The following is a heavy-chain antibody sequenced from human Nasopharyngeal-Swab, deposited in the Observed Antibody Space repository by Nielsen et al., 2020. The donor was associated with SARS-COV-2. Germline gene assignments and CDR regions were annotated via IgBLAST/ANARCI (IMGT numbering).Heavy chain of an antibody. J-gene: IGHJ6*02. D-gene: IGHD3-22*01. Sequence: GRQAPGKGVEWVSVIYSGGSSTYYADSVKGRFTISRDNSKNTLYLQMNSLRAEDTAVYYCAKDGYYYDSSGYGMDVWGQGTTVTVSS. CDR3: AKDGYYYDSSGYGMDV. V-gene: IGHV3-23*03. CDR2: IYSGGSST.